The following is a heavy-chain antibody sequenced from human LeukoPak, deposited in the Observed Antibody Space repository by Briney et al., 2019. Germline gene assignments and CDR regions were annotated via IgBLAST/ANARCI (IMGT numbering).Heavy chain of an antibody. CDR3: ARDGGYGSGSYFDY. CDR2: ISSSSSYI. CDR1: GFTYSSYS. D-gene: IGHD3-10*01. Sequence: GGSLRLSCAASGFTYSSYSMNWVRQAPGKGLEWVSSISSSSSYIYYADSVKGRFTISRDNAKNSLYLQMNSLRAEDTAVYYCARDGGYGSGSYFDYWGQGTLVTVSS. V-gene: IGHV3-21*01. J-gene: IGHJ4*02.